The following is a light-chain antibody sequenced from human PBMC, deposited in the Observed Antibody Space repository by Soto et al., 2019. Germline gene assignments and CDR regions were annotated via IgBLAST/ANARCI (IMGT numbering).Light chain of an antibody. CDR1: SGSIADNY. CDR3: QSYHGNTFV. Sequence: NFMLTQPHSVSESPGKTVTISCTRSSGSIADNYVQWYQRRPGSAPTTVIFEDNQRASGVSDRFSASIDTSSNSASLTISGLQSEDEADYYCQSYHGNTFVFGGGTQLTVL. J-gene: IGLJ7*01. V-gene: IGLV6-57*03. CDR2: EDN.